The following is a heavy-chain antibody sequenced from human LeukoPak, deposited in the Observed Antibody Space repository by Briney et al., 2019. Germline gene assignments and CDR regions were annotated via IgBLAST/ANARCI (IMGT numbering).Heavy chain of an antibody. CDR3: ARGVESYYFDY. Sequence: PSETLFLTCTVSGYSISSGYYWGWIRQPPGKGLEWIGSIYHSGSTYYNPSLKSRVTISVDTSKNQFSLKLSSVTAADTAVYYCARGVESYYFDYWGQGTLVTVSS. J-gene: IGHJ4*02. V-gene: IGHV4-38-2*02. D-gene: IGHD1-26*01. CDR2: IYHSGST. CDR1: GYSISSGYY.